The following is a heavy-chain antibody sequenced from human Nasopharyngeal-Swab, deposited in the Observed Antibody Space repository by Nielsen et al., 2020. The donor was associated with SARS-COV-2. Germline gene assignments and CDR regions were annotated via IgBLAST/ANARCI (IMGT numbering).Heavy chain of an antibody. CDR3: ARALGGHPDS. V-gene: IGHV3-64*01. D-gene: IGHD2-15*01. J-gene: IGHJ5*01. CDR2: ISGDGGTT. CDR1: GSNLRSYA. Sequence: GGSLRLSCAASGSNLRSYAMHWVRQAPGKGLEYVSVISGDGGTTFYANSVKGRFTISRDNSKNTLYLQMGSLRPEDTAVYYCARALGGHPDSWGQGTLVTISS.